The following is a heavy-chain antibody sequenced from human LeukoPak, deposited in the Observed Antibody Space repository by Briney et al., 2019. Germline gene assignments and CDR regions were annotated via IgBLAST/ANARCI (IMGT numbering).Heavy chain of an antibody. CDR2: ISSSSTYI. V-gene: IGHV3-21*01. Sequence: PGGSLRLSCAASGFTFSSYEMNWVRQAPGKGLEWVSSISSSSTYIYYADSVKGRFTISRDNAKNSLYLQMNSLSADDTAVYYCARDRADYCSSASCPQDYWGQGTLVTVSS. CDR1: GFTFSSYE. D-gene: IGHD2-2*01. CDR3: ARDRADYCSSASCPQDY. J-gene: IGHJ4*02.